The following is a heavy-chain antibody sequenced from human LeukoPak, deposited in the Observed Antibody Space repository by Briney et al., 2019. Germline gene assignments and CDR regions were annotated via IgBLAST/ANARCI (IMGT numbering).Heavy chain of an antibody. CDR2: ISGSGGST. D-gene: IGHD2-21*01. CDR1: GFIFSSYA. V-gene: IGHV3-23*01. CDR3: AKAPVTSCRGAYCYPFDY. J-gene: IGHJ4*02. Sequence: GGSLRLSCAASGFIFSSYAMSWVRQAPGKGLEWVSAISGSGGSTYYADSVKGRFTISRDNSKNTLYLQMNSLRAEDTAVYYCAKAPVTSCRGAYCYPFDYWGQGTLVTVSS.